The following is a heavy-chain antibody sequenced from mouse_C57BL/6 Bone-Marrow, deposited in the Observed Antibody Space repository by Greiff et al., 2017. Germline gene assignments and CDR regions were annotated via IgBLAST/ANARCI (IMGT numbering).Heavy chain of an antibody. V-gene: IGHV1-81*01. Sequence: VKLVESGAELARPGASVKLSCKASGYTFTSYGISWVKQRTGQGLEWIGEIYPRSGNTYYNEKFKGKATLTADKSSSTAYMELRSLTSEDSAVYFCARVNYDYDAGYYYAMDYWGQGTSVTVSS. D-gene: IGHD2-4*01. J-gene: IGHJ4*01. CDR1: GYTFTSYG. CDR2: IYPRSGNT. CDR3: ARVNYDYDAGYYYAMDY.